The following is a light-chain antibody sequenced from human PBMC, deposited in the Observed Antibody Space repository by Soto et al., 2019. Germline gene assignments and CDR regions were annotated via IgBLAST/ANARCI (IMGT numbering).Light chain of an antibody. CDR1: QSVPSDW. J-gene: IGKJ2*01. CDR2: GAS. Sequence: IVLKQSPGTLSLYPGERATLSCRASQSVPSDWLAWYRHKPGQAPRLLIYGASSRATGVPDRVSGSGSGTDFTLTINRLEPEDFAVYYCPQYGNFPYTFGQGSMVDIK. V-gene: IGKV3-20*01. CDR3: PQYGNFPYT.